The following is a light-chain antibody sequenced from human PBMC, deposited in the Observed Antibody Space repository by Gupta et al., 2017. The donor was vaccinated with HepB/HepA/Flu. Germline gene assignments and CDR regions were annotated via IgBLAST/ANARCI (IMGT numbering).Light chain of an antibody. Sequence: QSVLTQPPSASGTPGQRVTISCSGSDSNIGSNTVSWYQQVPGTAPKLLIYGDVLRPSRVPDRFSGSKSGTSASLANSGLQSEDEADCYCASWDDSLNGFVFGPGTKVTVL. CDR2: GDV. J-gene: IGLJ1*01. CDR1: DSNIGSNT. CDR3: ASWDDSLNGFV. V-gene: IGLV1-44*01.